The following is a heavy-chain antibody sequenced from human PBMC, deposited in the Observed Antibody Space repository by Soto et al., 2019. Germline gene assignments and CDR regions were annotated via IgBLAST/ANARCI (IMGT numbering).Heavy chain of an antibody. CDR3: ARDPSYNGPGSYYPFDY. J-gene: IGHJ4*02. V-gene: IGHV3-21*01. D-gene: IGHD3-10*01. CDR2: ISGTSDYV. Sequence: EVQLVESGGGLVKPGGSLRLSCAGSGFTFSSSSMNWVRQSPGKELEWVSSISGTSDYVYYADSVKGRFTISRDNAKNSLYLQMNSMRVEDTAVYHCARDPSYNGPGSYYPFDYWGQGTLVTVSS. CDR1: GFTFSSSS.